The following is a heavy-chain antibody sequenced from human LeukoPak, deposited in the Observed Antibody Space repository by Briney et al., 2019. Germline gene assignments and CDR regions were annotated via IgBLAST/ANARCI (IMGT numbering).Heavy chain of an antibody. CDR2: IYYSGST. CDR1: GGSISSSSYY. V-gene: IGHV4-39*07. D-gene: IGHD6-13*01. J-gene: IGHJ4*02. Sequence: SETLSLTCTVSGGSISSSSYYWGWIRQPPGKGLEWIGSIYYSGSTYYNPSLKSRVTISVDTSKNQFSLKLSSVTAADTAVYYCAVGDSSSWYFDYWGQGTLVTVSS. CDR3: AVGDSSSWYFDY.